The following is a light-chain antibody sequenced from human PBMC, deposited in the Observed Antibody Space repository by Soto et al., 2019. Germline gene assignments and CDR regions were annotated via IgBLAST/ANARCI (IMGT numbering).Light chain of an antibody. Sequence: ETVMTHSPATLSVYPREGATLSCRASQRVGSDLAWYQQRPGQPPRLLIYDASTRATGIPARFRGSGSGTDFTLTISSLQSDDFAVYYCQQNLGVHTFGQGTKVDIK. CDR1: QRVGSD. V-gene: IGKV3-15*01. CDR2: DAS. CDR3: QQNLGVHT. J-gene: IGKJ1*01.